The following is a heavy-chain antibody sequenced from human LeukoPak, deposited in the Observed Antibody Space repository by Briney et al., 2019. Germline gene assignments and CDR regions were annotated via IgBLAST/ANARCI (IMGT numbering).Heavy chain of an antibody. CDR1: GYTFTDYY. D-gene: IGHD2/OR15-2a*01. CDR3: ARDSIVSRTHYYYYMDA. Sequence: ASVKVSCKASGYTFTDYYMHWVRQAPGQGLEWMGWINPNSGGTNYAQKFQGRVTMTRDTSIRTAYMELSRLRSDDTAVYYCARDSIVSRTHYYYYMDAWGKGTTVTVSS. CDR2: INPNSGGT. V-gene: IGHV1-2*02. J-gene: IGHJ6*03.